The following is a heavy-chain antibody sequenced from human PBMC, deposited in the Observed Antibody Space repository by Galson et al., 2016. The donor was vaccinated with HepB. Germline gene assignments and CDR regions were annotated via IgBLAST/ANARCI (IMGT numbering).Heavy chain of an antibody. D-gene: IGHD6-13*01. V-gene: IGHV4-59*01. CDR3: AREPPQPYYGLDV. CDR2: TYYSGST. CDR1: GASITSYY. Sequence: SETLSLTCTVSGASITSYYWSWIRQSPGKGLEWIGYTYYSGSTDYNPSLKGRATISVDTSKNQISLSLTSVTAADTAVYYCAREPPQPYYGLDVWGQGTPVTVSS. J-gene: IGHJ6*02.